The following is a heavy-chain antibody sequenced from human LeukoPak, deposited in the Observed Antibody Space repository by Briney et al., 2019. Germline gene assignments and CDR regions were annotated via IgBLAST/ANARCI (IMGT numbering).Heavy chain of an antibody. J-gene: IGHJ5*02. D-gene: IGHD1-20*01. CDR2: INQSGST. Sequence: SETLSLTCTVSGGSISSSSYYWSWIRQPPGKGLEWIGDINQSGSTNYNPSLKGRVTISLDTSKSQVSLKLTSVTAADAAVYYCARDSYNWNVDAFDPWGQGTLVTVSS. V-gene: IGHV4-39*07. CDR3: ARDSYNWNVDAFDP. CDR1: GGSISSSSYY.